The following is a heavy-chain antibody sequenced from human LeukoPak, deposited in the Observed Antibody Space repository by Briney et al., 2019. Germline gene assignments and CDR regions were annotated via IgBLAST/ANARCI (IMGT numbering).Heavy chain of an antibody. J-gene: IGHJ4*02. D-gene: IGHD2-15*01. CDR3: ARIYCSGGSCYRSFDY. CDR2: IYYSGST. CDR1: GGSISSYY. Sequence: PSETLSLTCTVSGGSISSYYWSWIRQPPGKGLEWIGYIYYSGSTNYNPSLKSRVTISVDTSKNQFSLKLSSVTAADTAVYYCARIYCSGGSCYRSFDYWGQGTLVTVSS. V-gene: IGHV4-59*01.